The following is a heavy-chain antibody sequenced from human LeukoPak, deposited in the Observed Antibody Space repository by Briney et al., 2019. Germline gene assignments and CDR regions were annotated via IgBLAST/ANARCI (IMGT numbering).Heavy chain of an antibody. Sequence: GGSLRLSCAASGFTFSSYSMNWVRQAPGKGLEWVSSISSSSSYIYYADSVKGRFTISRDNAKNSLYLQVNSLRDEDTAVYYCAREDGSGSYLVYWGQGTLVTVSS. J-gene: IGHJ4*02. CDR2: ISSSSSYI. V-gene: IGHV3-21*01. D-gene: IGHD3-10*01. CDR3: AREDGSGSYLVY. CDR1: GFTFSSYS.